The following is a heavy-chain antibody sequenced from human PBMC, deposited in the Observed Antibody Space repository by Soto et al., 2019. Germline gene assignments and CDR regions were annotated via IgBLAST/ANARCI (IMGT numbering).Heavy chain of an antibody. CDR2: IIPIFGTA. D-gene: IGHD1-26*01. CDR1: GGTFSSYA. CDR3: ARDLVGATFFDY. Sequence: SVKVSCKASGGTFSSYAISWVRQAPGQGLEWMGGIIPIFGTANYAQKFQGRVTITADESTSTAYMELSSLRSEDTAVYYCARDLVGATFFDYWGQGTLVTVSS. V-gene: IGHV1-69*13. J-gene: IGHJ4*02.